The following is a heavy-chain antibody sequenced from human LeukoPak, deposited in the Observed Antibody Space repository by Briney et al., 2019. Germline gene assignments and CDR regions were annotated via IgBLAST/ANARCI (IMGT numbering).Heavy chain of an antibody. J-gene: IGHJ5*02. CDR1: GSSISSSSYY. CDR2: IYYSGST. V-gene: IGHV4-39*01. Sequence: SETLSLTCTVSGSSISSSSYYWGWIRQPPGKRLEWIGSIYYSGSTYYNPSLKSRVTISVDTSKNQFSLKLSSVTAADTAVYYCARPVAASGGWFDPWGQGTLVTVSS. D-gene: IGHD6-19*01. CDR3: ARPVAASGGWFDP.